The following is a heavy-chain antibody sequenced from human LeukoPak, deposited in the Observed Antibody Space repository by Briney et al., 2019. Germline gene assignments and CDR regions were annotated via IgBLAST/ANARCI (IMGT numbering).Heavy chain of an antibody. CDR2: INAGNGNT. Sequence: ASVKVSCKASGYTFTSYAMHWVRQAPGQRLEWMGWINAGNGNTKYSQKFQGRVTITRDTSASTAYMELSSLRSGDTAVYYCAGVYGSGWYRAFDIWGQGTMVTVSS. CDR1: GYTFTSYA. CDR3: AGVYGSGWYRAFDI. J-gene: IGHJ3*02. V-gene: IGHV1-3*01. D-gene: IGHD6-19*01.